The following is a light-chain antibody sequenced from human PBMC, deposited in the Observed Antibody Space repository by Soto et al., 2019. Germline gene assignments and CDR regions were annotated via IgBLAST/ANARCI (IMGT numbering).Light chain of an antibody. CDR3: QQSYSTPRT. J-gene: IGKJ5*01. Sequence: DFNISHSPSKLSACAAERVTMTCRASQSISSWLAWYQQKPGKAPKLLIYAASSLQSGVPSRFSGSGSGTDFTLTISSLQPEDFTTYYCQQSYSTPRTFGQGTRLDIK. CDR2: AAS. V-gene: IGKV1-39*01. CDR1: QSISSW.